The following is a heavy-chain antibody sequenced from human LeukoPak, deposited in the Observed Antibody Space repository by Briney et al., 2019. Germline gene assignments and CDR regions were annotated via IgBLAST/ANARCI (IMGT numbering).Heavy chain of an antibody. Sequence: QPGGSLRLSCAASGFTFSSYAMSWVRQAPGKGLAWVSAISGSGGSTYYADSVKGRFTISRDNSKNTLYLQMNSLRAEDTAVYYCAKGPFGVVHPYYYYYMDVWGKGTTVTVSS. CDR3: AKGPFGVVHPYYYYYMDV. CDR1: GFTFSSYA. D-gene: IGHD3-3*01. J-gene: IGHJ6*03. CDR2: ISGSGGST. V-gene: IGHV3-23*01.